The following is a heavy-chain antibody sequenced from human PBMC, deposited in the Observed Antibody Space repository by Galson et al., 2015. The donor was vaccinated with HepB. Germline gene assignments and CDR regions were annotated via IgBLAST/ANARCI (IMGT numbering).Heavy chain of an antibody. J-gene: IGHJ4*02. D-gene: IGHD1-1*01. CDR3: ATGSLEVAEYYFDH. V-gene: IGHV4-4*07. CDR1: GAPINTYY. Sequence: SETLSLTCTVSGAPINTYYWTWIRQPAGKGLEWIGRIYVTGSTNYNPSLKSRVSMSVDTSKNQISLNLTSVTAADTAIYYCATGSLEVAEYYFDHWGQGTLVTVSS. CDR2: IYVTGST.